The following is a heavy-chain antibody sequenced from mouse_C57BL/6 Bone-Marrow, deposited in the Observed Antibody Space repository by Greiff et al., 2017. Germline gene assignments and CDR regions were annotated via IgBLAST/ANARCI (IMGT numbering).Heavy chain of an antibody. D-gene: IGHD2-12*01. J-gene: IGHJ3*01. Sequence: QVQLQQSGPGLVQPSQSLSITCTVSGFSLTSYGVHWVRQSPGKGLEWLGVIWSGGSTDYNAAFISRLSISKDNSKSQVFFKMNSLQADDTAIYYYATTIVWFAYWGQGTLVTVSA. CDR1: GFSLTSYG. V-gene: IGHV2-2*01. CDR2: IWSGGST. CDR3: ATTIVWFAY.